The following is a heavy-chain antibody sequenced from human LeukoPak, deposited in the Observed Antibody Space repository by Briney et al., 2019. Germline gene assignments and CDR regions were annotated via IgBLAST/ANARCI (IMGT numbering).Heavy chain of an antibody. CDR1: GFTFSSSG. CDR2: ISGRGDTT. CDR3: ARRSSYDRGWLDY. Sequence: PGGSLRLSCAASGFTFSSSGMSWVRQAPGKGLEWVSSISGRGDTTYYADSVKGRFTISRDNSKNTLYLQMNSLRGEDTAVYFCARRSSYDRGWLDYWGQGTLVTVSS. D-gene: IGHD6-19*01. J-gene: IGHJ4*02. V-gene: IGHV3-23*01.